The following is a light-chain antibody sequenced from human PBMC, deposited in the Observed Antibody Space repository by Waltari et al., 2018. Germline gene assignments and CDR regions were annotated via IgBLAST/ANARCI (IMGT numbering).Light chain of an antibody. CDR1: QSLSKN. Sequence: DIQMIQSPSSLSASVGDRVSITCRASQSLSKNLNWYQQKPGKAPNLLISAASGLQSGVPSRFSVSGSGTDFTLTISSLQPEDVATYYCQQCYNIPYTFGQGTKLEI. CDR3: QQCYNIPYT. J-gene: IGKJ2*01. CDR2: AAS. V-gene: IGKV1-39*01.